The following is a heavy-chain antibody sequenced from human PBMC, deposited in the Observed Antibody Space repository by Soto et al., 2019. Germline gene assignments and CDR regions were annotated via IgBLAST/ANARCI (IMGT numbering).Heavy chain of an antibody. J-gene: IGHJ6*02. V-gene: IGHV6-1*01. CDR3: ARTSIFGVVIPPGMDV. CDR1: GDSVSSNSAA. D-gene: IGHD3-3*01. CDR2: TYYRSKWYN. Sequence: SQTLSLTCAISGDSVSSNSAAWNWIRQSPSRGLEWLGRTYYRSKWYNDYAVSVKSRITINPDTSKNQFSLQLNSVTPEDTAVYYCARTSIFGVVIPPGMDVWGQGTTVTVS.